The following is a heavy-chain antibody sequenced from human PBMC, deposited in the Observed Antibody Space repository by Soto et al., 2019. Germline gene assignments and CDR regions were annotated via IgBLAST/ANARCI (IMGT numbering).Heavy chain of an antibody. CDR2: IDPSDSDT. D-gene: IGHD6-13*01. CDR1: GDSFTSHW. J-gene: IGHJ4*02. Sequence: WESLTISCKCSGDSFTSHWISWVRQMSGKGLEWMGRIDPSDSDTNYSPSFQGQVTISADKSISTAYLQWSSLRASDTAMYYCARRVGQQLITFDYWGQGTLVTVSS. CDR3: ARRVGQQLITFDY. V-gene: IGHV5-10-1*01.